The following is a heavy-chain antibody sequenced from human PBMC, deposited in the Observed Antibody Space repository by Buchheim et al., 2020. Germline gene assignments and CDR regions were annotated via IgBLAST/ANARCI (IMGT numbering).Heavy chain of an antibody. D-gene: IGHD3-16*02. Sequence: QVQLQESGPGLVKPSETLSLTCTVSGGSISSYYWSWIRQPPGKGLEWIGYIYYSGSTNYNPSLKSRVTISVDTSKNQFSLKLSSVTAADTAVYYCARGDYDYVWGSYLDYWGQGTL. CDR3: ARGDYDYVWGSYLDY. CDR1: GGSISSYY. V-gene: IGHV4-59*01. J-gene: IGHJ4*02. CDR2: IYYSGST.